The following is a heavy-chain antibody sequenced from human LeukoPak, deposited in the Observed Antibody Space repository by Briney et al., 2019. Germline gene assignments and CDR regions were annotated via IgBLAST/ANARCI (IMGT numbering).Heavy chain of an antibody. CDR2: ISAYNGNT. J-gene: IGHJ4*02. D-gene: IGHD3-3*01. Sequence: ASVKVSCKASGYTFTSYGISWVRQAPGQGLEWMGWISAYNGNTNYAQKLQGRVTMTTDTPTSTAYMGLRSLRSDDTAVYYCARAPSYARYYDFWSGYYYFDYWGQGTLVTVSS. CDR3: ARAPSYARYYDFWSGYYYFDY. CDR1: GYTFTSYG. V-gene: IGHV1-18*01.